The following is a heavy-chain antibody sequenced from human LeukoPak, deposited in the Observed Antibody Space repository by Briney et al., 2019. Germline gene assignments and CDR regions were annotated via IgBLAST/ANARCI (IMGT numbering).Heavy chain of an antibody. CDR2: IYHSGST. CDR1: GGSISSSSYY. CDR3: ARDPDKLPFDY. V-gene: IGHV4-39*07. D-gene: IGHD1-7*01. J-gene: IGHJ4*02. Sequence: SETLSLTCTVSGGSISSSSYYWGWIRQPPGKGLEWIGEIYHSGSTNYNPSLKSRVTISVDKSKNQFSLKLSSVTAADTVVYYCARDPDKLPFDYWGQGTLVTVSS.